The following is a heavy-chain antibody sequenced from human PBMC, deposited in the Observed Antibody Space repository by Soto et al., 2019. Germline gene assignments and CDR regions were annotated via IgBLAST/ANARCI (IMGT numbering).Heavy chain of an antibody. J-gene: IGHJ5*02. CDR3: ARSIAARPLRFDP. CDR2: IYYSGST. CDR1: GGSISSGGYY. V-gene: IGHV4-31*03. Sequence: QVQLQESGPGLVKPSQTLSLTCTVSGGSISSGGYYWSWIRQHPGKGLEWIGYIYYSGSTYYNPSLKSRVTIAVDTSKNQFSLKLSSVTAADTAVYYCARSIAARPLRFDPWGQGTLVTVSS. D-gene: IGHD6-6*01.